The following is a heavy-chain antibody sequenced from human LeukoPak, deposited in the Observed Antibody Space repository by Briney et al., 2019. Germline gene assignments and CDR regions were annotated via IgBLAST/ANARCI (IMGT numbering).Heavy chain of an antibody. CDR3: AREVISIPSYFDS. V-gene: IGHV3-53*01. J-gene: IGHJ4*02. Sequence: GGSLRLSCAASGFSVSSSYMYWVRQAPGKGLEWVSFFYRGDTTYYAESVRGRFTISRGNFKNTLYLLMDSLIPEDTAVYYCAREVISIPSYFDSWGQGTLVTVSS. CDR2: FYRGDTT. CDR1: GFSVSSSY. D-gene: IGHD2-21*01.